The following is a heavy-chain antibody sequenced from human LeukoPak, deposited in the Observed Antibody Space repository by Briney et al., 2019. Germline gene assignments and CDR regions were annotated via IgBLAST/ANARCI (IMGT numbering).Heavy chain of an antibody. J-gene: IGHJ4*02. CDR1: GFTVSSNY. Sequence: GGSLRLSCAASGFTVSSNYMIWVRQAPGKGLEWISVIYPSSTYYADSVKGRFTISRDNSKNTLYLQMNSLRAEDTAVYYCAKDLVGCSGGSCYATTGGLDYWGQGTLVTVSS. D-gene: IGHD2-15*01. CDR3: AKDLVGCSGGSCYATTGGLDY. CDR2: IYPSST. V-gene: IGHV3-53*01.